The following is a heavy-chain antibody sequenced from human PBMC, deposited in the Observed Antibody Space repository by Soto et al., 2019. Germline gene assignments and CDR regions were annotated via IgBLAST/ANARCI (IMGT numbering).Heavy chain of an antibody. J-gene: IGHJ6*02. V-gene: IGHV4-39*07. Sequence: SETLSLTCTVSGGSISSGGYYWSWIRQPPGKGLEWIGEINHSGSTNYNPSLKSRVTISVDTSKNQFSLKLSSVTAADTAVYYCARYWNYYYGMDVWGQGTTVTVSS. CDR3: ARYWNYYYGMDV. D-gene: IGHD1-1*01. CDR1: GGSISSGGYY. CDR2: INHSGST.